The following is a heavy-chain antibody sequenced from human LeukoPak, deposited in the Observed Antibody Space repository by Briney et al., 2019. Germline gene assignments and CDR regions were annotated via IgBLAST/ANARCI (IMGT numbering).Heavy chain of an antibody. CDR1: GFTFSSYG. D-gene: IGHD2-2*01. CDR2: ISGSGGST. Sequence: GGSLRLSCAASGFTFSSYGVSWVRQAPGKGLEWVSAISGSGGSTYYADSVKGRFTISRDNTKNTLYLQMNSLRAEDTAVYYCAKDRHAPGRYCSSTSCFPFDSWGQGTLVTVSS. V-gene: IGHV3-23*01. J-gene: IGHJ5*01. CDR3: AKDRHAPGRYCSSTSCFPFDS.